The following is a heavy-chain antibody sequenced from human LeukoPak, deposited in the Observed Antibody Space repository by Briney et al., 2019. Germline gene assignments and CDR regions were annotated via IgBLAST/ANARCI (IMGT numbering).Heavy chain of an antibody. D-gene: IGHD6-19*01. J-gene: IGHJ6*03. CDR1: GYTFTGYY. V-gene: IGHV1-2*02. Sequence: ASVKVSCKASGYTFTGYYMHWVRQAPGQGLERMGWINPNSGGTNYAQKFQGRVTMTRDTSISTAYMELSRLRSDDTAVYYCARGNSSGWYIPPYYYYYYYMDVWGKGTTVTVSS. CDR2: INPNSGGT. CDR3: ARGNSSGWYIPPYYYYYYYMDV.